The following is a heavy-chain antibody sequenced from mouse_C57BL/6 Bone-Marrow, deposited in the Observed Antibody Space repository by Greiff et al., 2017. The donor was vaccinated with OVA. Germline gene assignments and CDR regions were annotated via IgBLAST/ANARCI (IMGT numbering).Heavy chain of an antibody. V-gene: IGHV5-6*02. Sequence: EVKLVESGGDLVKPGGSLKLPCAASGFTFSSYGLSWVRQTPDKRLEWVATISSGGSYTYYPESVKGRFTISRDNAKNTLYLQMSSLKSEDTAMYYCARRVYYGSSYGLAYWGQGTLVTVSA. CDR3: ARRVYYGSSYGLAY. CDR2: ISSGGSYT. D-gene: IGHD1-1*01. CDR1: GFTFSSYG. J-gene: IGHJ3*01.